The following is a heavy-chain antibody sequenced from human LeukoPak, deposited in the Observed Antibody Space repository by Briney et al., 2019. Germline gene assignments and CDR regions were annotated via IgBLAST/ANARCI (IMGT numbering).Heavy chain of an antibody. CDR2: IYHSGST. CDR1: GYSISSGYY. V-gene: IGHV4-38-2*02. J-gene: IGHJ5*02. D-gene: IGHD1/OR15-1a*01. Sequence: SETLSLTCTVSGYSISSGYYLGCIRQPPGKGLEWIGSIYHSGSTYYNPSLKSRVTISVDTSKNQFSLKLSSVTAADTAVYYCARDLRRRTGTSTNWFDPWGQGTLVTVSS. CDR3: ARDLRRRTGTSTNWFDP.